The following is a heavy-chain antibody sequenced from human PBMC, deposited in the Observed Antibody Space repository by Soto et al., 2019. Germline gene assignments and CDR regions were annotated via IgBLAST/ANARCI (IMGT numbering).Heavy chain of an antibody. J-gene: IGHJ4*02. D-gene: IGHD2-2*01. CDR2: ISDSGGST. CDR3: AKDLTSTSRTPEL. V-gene: IGHV3-23*01. Sequence: GGSLRLSCGASGLTFSSYAMSWARQAPGKGLEWVSAISDSGGSTYYADSMKGRFTISRDNSKNTLYLQMNSLRAEDTAIYYCAKDLTSTSRTPELWGQGTLVTVSS. CDR1: GLTFSSYA.